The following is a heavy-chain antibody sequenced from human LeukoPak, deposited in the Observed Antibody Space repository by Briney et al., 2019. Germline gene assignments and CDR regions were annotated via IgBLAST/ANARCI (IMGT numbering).Heavy chain of an antibody. CDR2: FSSSGAI. CDR1: GFTFSGFS. Sequence: GGSLRLSCAASGFTFSGFSMSWVRQAPGKGLQWVSFFSSSGAIYYADSVKGRFTISRDNAKNSLYLQMNSLRDEDTAVYYCASDSYSPEYFQHWSQGTLVTVSS. V-gene: IGHV3-48*02. CDR3: ASDSYSPEYFQH. J-gene: IGHJ1*01. D-gene: IGHD2-15*01.